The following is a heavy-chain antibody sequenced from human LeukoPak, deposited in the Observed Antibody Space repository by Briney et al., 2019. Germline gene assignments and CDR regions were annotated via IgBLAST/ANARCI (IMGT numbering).Heavy chain of an antibody. CDR3: ARHGPNDCSNYLMVGRPKYYYYYMDV. V-gene: IGHV4-38-2*01. CDR2: IYHSGST. Sequence: PSETLSLTCAVSGYSISSGYYWGWIRPPPGKGLEWIGRIYHSGSTYYNPSLKSRVTISVDTSKNQFSLKLSSVTAADTAVYYCARHGPNDCSNYLMVGRPKYYYYYMDVWGKGTTVTVSS. D-gene: IGHD4-11*01. CDR1: GYSISSGYY. J-gene: IGHJ6*03.